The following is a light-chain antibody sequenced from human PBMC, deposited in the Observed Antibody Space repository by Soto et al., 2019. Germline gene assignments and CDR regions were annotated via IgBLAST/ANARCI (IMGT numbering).Light chain of an antibody. J-gene: IGLJ1*01. V-gene: IGLV1-44*01. Sequence: QSVLTQPPSASGTPGQRVTISCSGSRSSIGSNTVNWYQHLPGTAPKLLIYSNNHRPSGVPDRFSASKTGASASLAISGLPPEHEGDYSCAAWDASLGGFYVFGPGTKVTVL. CDR1: RSSIGSNT. CDR2: SNN. CDR3: AAWDASLGGFYV.